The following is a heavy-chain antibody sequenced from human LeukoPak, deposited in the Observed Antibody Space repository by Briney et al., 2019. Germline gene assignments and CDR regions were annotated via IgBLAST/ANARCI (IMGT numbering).Heavy chain of an antibody. J-gene: IGHJ4*02. CDR1: GGSISSYS. Sequence: SETLSLTCTVSGGSISSYSWSWIRQPPGKGLEWIGYIYYSGSTNYNPSLKSRVTISVDMSKNQFSLQLNSVTPEDTAVYYCARGSSRIYYYTTSAYSHAFDYWGQGTLVTVSS. V-gene: IGHV4-59*12. D-gene: IGHD3-22*01. CDR3: ARGSSRIYYYTTSAYSHAFDY. CDR2: IYYSGST.